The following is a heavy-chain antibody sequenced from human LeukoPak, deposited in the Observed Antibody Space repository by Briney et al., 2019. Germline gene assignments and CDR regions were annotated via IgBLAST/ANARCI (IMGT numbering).Heavy chain of an antibody. D-gene: IGHD2-15*01. CDR1: GGSISSGDYY. Sequence: NPSETLSLTCTVSGGSISSGDYYWSWIRQPPGKGLEWIGYTYYSGSTYYNPSLKSRVTISVDTSKNQFSLKLSSVTAADTAVYYCARQWGYCSGGSCWPHPPVLDYWGQGILVTVSS. J-gene: IGHJ4*01. CDR3: ARQWGYCSGGSCWPHPPVLDY. V-gene: IGHV4-30-4*08. CDR2: TYYSGST.